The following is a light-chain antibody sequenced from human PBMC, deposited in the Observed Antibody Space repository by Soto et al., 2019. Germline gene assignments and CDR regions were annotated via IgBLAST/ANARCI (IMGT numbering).Light chain of an antibody. CDR3: QQRNSYPLT. CDR1: QGISIH. CDR2: AAS. V-gene: IGKV1-9*01. J-gene: IGKJ4*01. Sequence: DIQLTQSPSFLSSSVGDRVTISCRASQGISIHLACYQQKPGKAPKLLIYAASPLESGAPSRFSGSGSGTEFTLTISSLQPEDFATYYCQQRNSYPLTFGGGTKVEIK.